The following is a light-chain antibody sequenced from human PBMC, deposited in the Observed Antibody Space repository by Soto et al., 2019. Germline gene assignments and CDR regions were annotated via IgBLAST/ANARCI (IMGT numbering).Light chain of an antibody. Sequence: IVLTQSPGTLSLSPGERATLSCMASQSVSSSYLAWYQQKPGQAPRLLIYGASSRATGIPDRFSGSGSGKDFTLTISRLEPEDFAVYYCQQYGSSPTWTFGQGTKVDIK. J-gene: IGKJ1*01. CDR2: GAS. CDR3: QQYGSSPTWT. CDR1: QSVSSSY. V-gene: IGKV3-20*01.